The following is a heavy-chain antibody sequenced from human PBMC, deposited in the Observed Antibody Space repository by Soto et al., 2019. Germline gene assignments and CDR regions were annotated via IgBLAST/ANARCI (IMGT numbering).Heavy chain of an antibody. CDR3: ARARRDSGYDWGYYFDY. D-gene: IGHD5-12*01. J-gene: IGHJ4*02. CDR2: IYYSGST. CDR1: GGSISSYY. Sequence: SETLSLTCTVSGGSISSYYWSWIRQPPGKGLEWIGYIYYSGSTNYNPSLKSRVTISVDTSKNQFSPKLSSVTAADTAVYYCARARRDSGYDWGYYFDYWGQGTLVTVSS. V-gene: IGHV4-59*01.